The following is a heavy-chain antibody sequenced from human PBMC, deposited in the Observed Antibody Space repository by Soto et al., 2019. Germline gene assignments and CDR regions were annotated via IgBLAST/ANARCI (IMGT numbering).Heavy chain of an antibody. CDR3: AKSNWFDP. V-gene: IGHV3-74*01. CDR1: GFTFSSYW. J-gene: IGHJ5*02. CDR2: IESDGSSP. Sequence: GGSLRLSCAASGFTFSSYWMHWVRQAPGKGLVWVSRIESDGSSPIYADSVKGRFTISRDNAKNTLYLQMNSLRAEDTAVYYCAKSNWFDPWGQGTLVTVS.